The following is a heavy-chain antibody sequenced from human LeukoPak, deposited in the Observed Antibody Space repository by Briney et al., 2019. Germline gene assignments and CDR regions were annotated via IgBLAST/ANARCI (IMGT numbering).Heavy chain of an antibody. D-gene: IGHD5-12*01. V-gene: IGHV3-66*01. CDR3: ARVGYSWNAFDI. J-gene: IGHJ3*02. Sequence: GGSLRLSCAASGFTVSSNYMSWVRQAPGKGLEWVSVIYSGGSTYYADSVKGRFTISKNNAKNSLYLQMNSLRAEDTAVYYCARVGYSWNAFDIWGQGTMVTVSS. CDR2: IYSGGST. CDR1: GFTVSSNY.